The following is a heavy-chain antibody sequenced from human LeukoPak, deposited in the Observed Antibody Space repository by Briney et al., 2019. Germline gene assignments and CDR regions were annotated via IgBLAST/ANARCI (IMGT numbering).Heavy chain of an antibody. Sequence: SETLSLTCTVSGGSISSSSYYWGWIRQPPGKGLEWIGSIYYSGSTYYNPSLKSRVTISVDTSKSQFSLKLSSVTAADTAVYYCARHFRATVTKFDYWGQGTLVTVSS. CDR3: ARHFRATVTKFDY. J-gene: IGHJ4*02. D-gene: IGHD4-17*01. CDR2: IYYSGST. V-gene: IGHV4-39*01. CDR1: GGSISSSSYY.